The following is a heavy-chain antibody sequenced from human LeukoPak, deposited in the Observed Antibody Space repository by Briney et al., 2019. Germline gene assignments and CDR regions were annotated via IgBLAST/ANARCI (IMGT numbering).Heavy chain of an antibody. Sequence: GGSLRLSCAASGFTFSIYWMYWVRQAPGKGLVWVSRITPDGSQIGYADSVKGRFTISRDNAKNTLYLQMNSLRAEDTALYYWAGENVGTAPGYWGQGTLVTVSS. D-gene: IGHD1-7*01. V-gene: IGHV3-74*01. CDR2: ITPDGSQI. J-gene: IGHJ4*02. CDR1: GFTFSIYW. CDR3: AGENVGTAPGY.